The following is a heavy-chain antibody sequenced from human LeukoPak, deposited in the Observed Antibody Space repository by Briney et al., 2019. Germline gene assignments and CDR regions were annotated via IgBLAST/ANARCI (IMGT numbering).Heavy chain of an antibody. V-gene: IGHV3-11*01. CDR1: GFTFSDYY. D-gene: IGHD6-6*01. Sequence: RGSLRPSCAASGFTFSDYYMSWIRQAPGKGLEWVSYISSSGSTIYYADSVKGRFTISRGNAKNSLYLQMNSLRAEDTAVYYCARGHGSIAARRAYWFDPWGQGTLVTVSS. J-gene: IGHJ5*02. CDR2: ISSSGSTI. CDR3: ARGHGSIAARRAYWFDP.